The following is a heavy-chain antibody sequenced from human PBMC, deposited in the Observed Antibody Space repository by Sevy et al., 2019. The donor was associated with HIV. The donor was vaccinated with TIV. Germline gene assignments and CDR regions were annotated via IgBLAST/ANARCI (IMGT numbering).Heavy chain of an antibody. D-gene: IGHD1-1*01. CDR3: ARVRYNYGSYYFDY. CDR2: ISSGGTTM. Sequence: GGSLRLSCASSRFTFSDYYMSWIRQAPGKGLEWVSYISSGGTTMYYADSLKGRFTISRDNAKNSLYLQMNSLRAEDTAVYYCARVRYNYGSYYFDYWGQGTLVTVSS. CDR1: RFTFSDYY. J-gene: IGHJ4*02. V-gene: IGHV3-11*01.